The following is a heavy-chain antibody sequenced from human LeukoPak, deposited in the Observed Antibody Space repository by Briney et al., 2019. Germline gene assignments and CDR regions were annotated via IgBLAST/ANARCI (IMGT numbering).Heavy chain of an antibody. CDR1: GGTFTSYA. D-gene: IGHD6-19*01. V-gene: IGHV1-69*04. Sequence: ASVKVSCKDSGGTFTSYAINWVRQAPGQGLEWMGRVIPLLDKIDLAEKFQDRLTLTADKSTGTAYMELSSLRSEDTAVYYCARDLPGYSSGEFDYWGQGTLVTVSS. CDR2: VIPLLDKI. CDR3: ARDLPGYSSGEFDY. J-gene: IGHJ4*02.